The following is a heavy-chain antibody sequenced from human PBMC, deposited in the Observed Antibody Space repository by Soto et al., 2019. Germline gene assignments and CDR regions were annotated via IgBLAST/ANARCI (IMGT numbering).Heavy chain of an antibody. J-gene: IGHJ6*02. CDR1: GFTFINAW. V-gene: IGHV3-15*01. Sequence: PGGSLRLSCAASGFTFINAWMSWVRQAPGKGLEWVGRIKSKTDGGTTDYAAPVKGRFTISRADSKNTLYLQMNSLKTEDTAVYYCTTGGPAYYDFWSGYQREYYYYGMDVWGQGTTVTVSS. CDR2: IKSKTDGGTT. CDR3: TTGGPAYYDFWSGYQREYYYYGMDV. D-gene: IGHD3-3*01.